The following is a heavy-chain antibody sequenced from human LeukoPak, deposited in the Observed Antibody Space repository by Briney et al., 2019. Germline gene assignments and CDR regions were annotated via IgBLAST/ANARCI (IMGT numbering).Heavy chain of an antibody. CDR2: INHSGST. Sequence: KPSETLSLTCAVYGGSFSGYYWSWIRQPPGKGLEWIGEINHSGSTNYNPSLKSRVTISVDTSKNQFSLKLSSVTAADTAVYYCARIAYCGGDCYTTYFDYWGQGTLVTVSS. CDR3: ARIAYCGGDCYTTYFDY. CDR1: GGSFSGYY. V-gene: IGHV4-34*01. D-gene: IGHD2-21*01. J-gene: IGHJ4*02.